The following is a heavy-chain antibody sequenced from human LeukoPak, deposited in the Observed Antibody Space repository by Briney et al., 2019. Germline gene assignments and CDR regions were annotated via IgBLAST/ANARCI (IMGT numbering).Heavy chain of an antibody. CDR2: ISGGGDTT. V-gene: IGHV3-23*01. D-gene: IGHD3-10*01. CDR3: ARDARGAFDY. CDR1: GFSFSSYT. Sequence: RAGGSLRLSCSASGFSFSSYTMTWVRQAPGRGPEWVSIISGGGDTTFYTDSVKGRFTISRDNAKNSLYLQMNSLRAEDTAVYYCARDARGAFDYWGQGTLVTVSS. J-gene: IGHJ4*02.